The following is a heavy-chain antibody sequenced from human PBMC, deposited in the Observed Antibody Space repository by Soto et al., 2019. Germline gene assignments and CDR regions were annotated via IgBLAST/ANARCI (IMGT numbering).Heavy chain of an antibody. D-gene: IGHD2-2*01. V-gene: IGHV3-64D*08. CDR3: VKDLGCSSTSCYEGQSYYYYGMDV. Sequence: GGSLRLSCSASGFTFSSYAMRWVRQAPGKGLEYVSAISSNGGSTYYADSVKGRFTISRDNSKNTLYLQMSSLRAEDTAVYYCVKDLGCSSTSCYEGQSYYYYGMDVWGQGTTVTVSS. J-gene: IGHJ6*02. CDR2: ISSNGGST. CDR1: GFTFSSYA.